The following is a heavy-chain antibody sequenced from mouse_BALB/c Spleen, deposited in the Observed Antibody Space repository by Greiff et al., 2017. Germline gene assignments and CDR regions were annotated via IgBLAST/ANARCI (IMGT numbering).Heavy chain of an antibody. CDR2: ISSGSSTI. D-gene: IGHD2-1*01. V-gene: IGHV5-17*02. Sequence: EVQRVESGGGLVQPGGSRKLSCAASGFTFSSFGMHWVRQAPEKGLEWVAYISSGSSTIYYADTVKGRFTISRDNPKNTLFLQMTSLRSEDTAMYYCAGPYGNYEAWFAYWGQGTLVTVSA. CDR3: AGPYGNYEAWFAY. CDR1: GFTFSSFG. J-gene: IGHJ3*01.